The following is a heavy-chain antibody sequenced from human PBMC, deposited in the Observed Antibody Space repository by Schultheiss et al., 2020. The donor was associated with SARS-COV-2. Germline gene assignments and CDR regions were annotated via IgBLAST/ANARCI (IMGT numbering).Heavy chain of an antibody. CDR3: ASGKELSLSLDP. CDR2: MNPNSGNT. CDR1: GYTFTSYY. Sequence: ASVKVSCKASGYTFTSYYMHWVRQAPGQGLEWMGWMNPNSGNTGYAQKFQGRVTMTRNTSISTAYMELSSLRSEDTAVYYCASGKELSLSLDPWGQGTLVTVSS. V-gene: IGHV1-8*02. D-gene: IGHD3-16*02. J-gene: IGHJ5*02.